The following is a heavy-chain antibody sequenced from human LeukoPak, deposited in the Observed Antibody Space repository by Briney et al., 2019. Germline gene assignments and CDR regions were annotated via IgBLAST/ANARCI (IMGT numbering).Heavy chain of an antibody. CDR2: IYSGGST. CDR1: GFTVSSNY. Sequence: GGSLRLSCAASGFTVSSNYMSWVRQAPGKGLEWVSVIYSGGSTYYADSVKGRFNISRDNSKNTLYLQMNSLRAEDTAVYYCAREREDSSGYYYNWFDPWGQGTLVTVSS. V-gene: IGHV3-53*01. CDR3: AREREDSSGYYYNWFDP. D-gene: IGHD3-22*01. J-gene: IGHJ5*02.